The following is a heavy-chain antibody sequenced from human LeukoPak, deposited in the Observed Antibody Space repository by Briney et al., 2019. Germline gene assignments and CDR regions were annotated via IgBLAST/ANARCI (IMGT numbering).Heavy chain of an antibody. J-gene: IGHJ4*02. CDR1: GFTFGDYA. Sequence: QPGRSLRLSCAASGFTFGDYAMHWVRQAPAKVLEWVSGIRWNSGSIGYADSVKGRFTISRDNAKNSLYLQMNSLRAEDTALYYCAKENSYSSSPFDYWGQGTLVTVSS. V-gene: IGHV3-9*01. D-gene: IGHD6-6*01. CDR3: AKENSYSSSPFDY. CDR2: IRWNSGSI.